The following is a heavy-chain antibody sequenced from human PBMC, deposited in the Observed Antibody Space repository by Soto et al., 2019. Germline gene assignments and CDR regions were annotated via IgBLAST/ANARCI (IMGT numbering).Heavy chain of an antibody. V-gene: IGHV3-30*03. J-gene: IGHJ5*01. CDR1: GFTFSSNG. D-gene: IGHD3-22*01. CDR3: AGWVSGSMYDNSGKYDS. Sequence: QVQLVESGGGVVQPGRSLRLTCAASGFTFSSNGMHWVRQAPGKGLEWVALVAYDGSKTYYGDSVRGRFTISRDNSENTLYLQMNSLRAKDTAVYYCAGWVSGSMYDNSGKYDSWGQGTLVTVSS. CDR2: VAYDGSKT.